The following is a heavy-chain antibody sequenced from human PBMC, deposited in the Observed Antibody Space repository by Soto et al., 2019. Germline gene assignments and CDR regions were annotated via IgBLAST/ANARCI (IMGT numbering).Heavy chain of an antibody. CDR3: ARGRYGDY. CDR2: ISAHNGNT. V-gene: IGHV1-18*01. CDR1: GYAFTTYG. Sequence: QVHLVQSGAEVKKPGASVKVSCKGSGYAFTTYGITWVRQAPGQGLEWMGWISAHNGNTNYAQKLEGRVTVTRDTSTSTAYMELRSLRSDDTAVYYCARGRYGDYWGQGALVTVSS. D-gene: IGHD1-1*01. J-gene: IGHJ4*02.